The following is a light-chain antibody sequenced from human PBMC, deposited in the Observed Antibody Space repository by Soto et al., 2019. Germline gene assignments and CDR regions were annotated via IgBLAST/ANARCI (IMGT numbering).Light chain of an antibody. V-gene: IGKV3-15*01. CDR2: DAS. Sequence: EVEMSQSPSALSVSPGERATLSCRASQSVSSNLAWYQQKPGQAPRLLIYDASTRATVIPARFSGSGSGTDFTLTISRLEPEDFAVYYCQQYGSSPRTFGQGTLL. CDR3: QQYGSSPRT. J-gene: IGKJ5*01. CDR1: QSVSSN.